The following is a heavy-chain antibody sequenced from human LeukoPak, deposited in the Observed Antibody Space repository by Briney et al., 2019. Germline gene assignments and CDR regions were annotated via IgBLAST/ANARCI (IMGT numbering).Heavy chain of an antibody. CDR3: ARAGQLAAALDY. V-gene: IGHV3-30*04. CDR1: GFTFSSYA. J-gene: IGHJ4*02. D-gene: IGHD6-13*01. CDR2: ISYDGSNK. Sequence: PGRSLRLSCAASGFTFSSYAMRWVRQAPGKGLEWVAVISYDGSNKYYADSVKGRFTIPRDNSKNTLYLQMNSPRAEDTAVYYCARAGQLAAALDYSGQGTLVTVSS.